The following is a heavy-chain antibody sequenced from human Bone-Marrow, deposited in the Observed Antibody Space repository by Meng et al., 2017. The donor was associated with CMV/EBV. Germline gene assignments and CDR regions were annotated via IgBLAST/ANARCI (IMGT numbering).Heavy chain of an antibody. D-gene: IGHD6-6*01. Sequence: GSLRLSCAVYGGSFSGYYWSWIRQPPGKGLEWIGSIYYSGSTYYNPSLKSRVTISVDTSKNQFSLKLSSATAADTAVYYCARLGGYSSSFYYYFDYWGQGTLVTVSS. CDR2: IYYSGST. CDR3: ARLGGYSSSFYYYFDY. CDR1: GGSFSGYY. V-gene: IGHV4-34*01. J-gene: IGHJ4*02.